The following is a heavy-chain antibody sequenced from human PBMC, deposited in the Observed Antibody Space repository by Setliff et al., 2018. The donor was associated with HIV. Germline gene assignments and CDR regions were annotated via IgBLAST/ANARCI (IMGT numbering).Heavy chain of an antibody. Sequence: ASVKVSCKASGYIFTNYAMNWVRQAPGQGPEWMGWINTNTGNPTYAQGFTGRFVLSLDTSVSTAYLQITSLKAEDTAVYYCARGASSSAVYYYYYYMYVWGKGTTFTVSS. CDR3: ARGASSSAVYYYYYYMYV. CDR2: INTNTGNP. V-gene: IGHV7-4-1*02. J-gene: IGHJ6*03. D-gene: IGHD6-6*01. CDR1: GYIFTNYA.